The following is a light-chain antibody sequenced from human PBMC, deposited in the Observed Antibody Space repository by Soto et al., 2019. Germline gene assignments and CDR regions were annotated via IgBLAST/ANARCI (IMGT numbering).Light chain of an antibody. Sequence: IVWTHSPRTLSLSPLERATLSFMASQTVSSNYLAWFQQKGGQAPRLLIFGASSRAAGIPDRFSGSVSGTDFILTISRLEREDFAVYYCQHYGSSWTFGQGTKVDIK. CDR2: GAS. CDR3: QHYGSSWT. CDR1: QTVSSNY. J-gene: IGKJ1*01. V-gene: IGKV3-20*01.